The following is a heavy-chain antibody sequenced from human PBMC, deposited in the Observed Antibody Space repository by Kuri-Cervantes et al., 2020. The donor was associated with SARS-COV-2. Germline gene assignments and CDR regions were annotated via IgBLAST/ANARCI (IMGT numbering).Heavy chain of an antibody. CDR2: IYTSGST. V-gene: IGHV4-61*02. J-gene: IGHJ4*02. D-gene: IGHD6-6*01. CDR1: VGSISSGSYY. Sequence: SETLSLTCTVSVGSISSGSYYWSWIRQPAGKGLEWIVRIYTSGSTDYNPTLKSRVTISVDTSKNQFSLKLSSVTAADTAVYYCARVVIAARWYFDYWGQGTLVTVSS. CDR3: ARVVIAARWYFDY.